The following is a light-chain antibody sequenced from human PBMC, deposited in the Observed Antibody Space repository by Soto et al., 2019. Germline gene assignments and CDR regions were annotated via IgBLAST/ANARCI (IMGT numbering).Light chain of an antibody. J-gene: IGLJ3*02. CDR3: ATWDSTLDGRV. Sequence: QSVLTQPPSASGTPGQRVTISCSGSSSSIGNNAVNWYQQPPGTAPKLLIFSNIQRPSGVPDRFSGSKSGTSASLSIDGLQSEDEADYYCATWDSTLDGRVFGGGTKLTVL. CDR2: SNI. V-gene: IGLV1-44*01. CDR1: SSSIGNNA.